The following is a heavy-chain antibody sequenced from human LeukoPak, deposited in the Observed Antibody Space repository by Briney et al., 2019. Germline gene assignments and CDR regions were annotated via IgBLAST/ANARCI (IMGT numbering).Heavy chain of an antibody. CDR3: AKDRTVGASYWYFDL. CDR1: GVTLSTYA. V-gene: IGHV3-23*01. D-gene: IGHD1-26*01. J-gene: IGHJ2*01. CDR2: ISSSGSGDNT. Sequence: GGSLRLSCAASGVTLSTYAMSWARQAPGKGREWVSGISSSGSGDNTYYADSVKGRFTISRDSSKNTLFLHMHTLRAEDTAIYYCAKDRTVGASYWYFDLWGRGTLVTVSS.